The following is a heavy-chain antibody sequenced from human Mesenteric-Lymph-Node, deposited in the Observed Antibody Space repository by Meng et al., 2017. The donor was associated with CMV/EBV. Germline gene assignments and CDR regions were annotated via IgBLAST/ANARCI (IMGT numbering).Heavy chain of an antibody. V-gene: IGHV3-21*01. J-gene: IGHJ6*02. D-gene: IGHD2-15*01. CDR1: GFTFSSYS. CDR2: ISSSSSYI. CDR3: AKDHGYCSGGRCYSDYYGMDV. Sequence: GESLKISCAASGFTFSSYSMNWVRQAPGKGLEWVSSISSSSSYIYYADSVKGRFTISRDNSKNTLYLQMNSLRAKDTAVYYCAKDHGYCSGGRCYSDYYGMDVWGQGTTVTVSS.